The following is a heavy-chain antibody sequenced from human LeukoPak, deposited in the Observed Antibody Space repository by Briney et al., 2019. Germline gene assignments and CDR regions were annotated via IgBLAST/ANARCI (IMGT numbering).Heavy chain of an antibody. CDR1: GFTFSSYA. Sequence: GGSLRLSCAASGFTFSSYAMSWVRQAPEKGLEWVSAISGSGGSTYYADSVKGRFTISRDNSKNTLYLQMNSLRAEDTAVYYCAKELGYYGSGSPDYWGQGTLVTVSS. D-gene: IGHD3-10*01. CDR3: AKELGYYGSGSPDY. J-gene: IGHJ4*02. V-gene: IGHV3-23*01. CDR2: ISGSGGST.